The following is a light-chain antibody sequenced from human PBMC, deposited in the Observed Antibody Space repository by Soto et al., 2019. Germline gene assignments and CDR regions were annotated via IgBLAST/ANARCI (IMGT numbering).Light chain of an antibody. Sequence: DIQMTQSPSSLSALVGDTVIITCRASQGINNFLAWFQQKPGKAPKSLIYGASSLQSGVPSKFSGSGSDTGFTLTISSLQPEDSATYFCQQYHSYPVTFGGGTKVEIK. V-gene: IGKV1-16*02. CDR2: GAS. CDR1: QGINNF. CDR3: QQYHSYPVT. J-gene: IGKJ4*01.